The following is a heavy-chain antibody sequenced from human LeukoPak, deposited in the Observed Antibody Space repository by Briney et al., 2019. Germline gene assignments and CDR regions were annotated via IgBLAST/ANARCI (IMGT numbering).Heavy chain of an antibody. CDR2: TSGSGGRT. CDR1: GFIFSNYA. Sequence: GGSLRLSCAASGFIFSNYAMIWVRQAPEKGLEWVSATSGSGGRTNYADSVKGRFTIPRDNSKNTLFLQMNSLRAEDTAVYYCAKVGYIDILTGDYKDYFDYWGQGILVTVSS. D-gene: IGHD3-9*01. V-gene: IGHV3-23*01. CDR3: AKVGYIDILTGDYKDYFDY. J-gene: IGHJ4*02.